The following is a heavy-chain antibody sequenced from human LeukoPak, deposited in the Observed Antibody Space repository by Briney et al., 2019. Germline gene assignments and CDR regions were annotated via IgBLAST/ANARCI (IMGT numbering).Heavy chain of an antibody. V-gene: IGHV3-23*01. CDR1: GFTFSSYA. D-gene: IGHD3-10*01. Sequence: GGSLRLSCAASGFTFSSYAMSWVRQAPGKGLEWVSAISGSGGSTYYADSVKGRFTISRDNSKNTLYLQMNSLRAEDTAVYYCAKAYYYGSGSYYRGGGFDYWGQGTLVTVSS. CDR3: AKAYYYGSGSYYRGGGFDY. J-gene: IGHJ4*02. CDR2: ISGSGGST.